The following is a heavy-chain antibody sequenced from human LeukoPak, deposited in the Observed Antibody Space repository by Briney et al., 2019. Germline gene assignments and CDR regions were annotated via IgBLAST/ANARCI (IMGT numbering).Heavy chain of an antibody. CDR1: GFTFSSYW. J-gene: IGHJ4*02. D-gene: IGHD5-24*01. CDR2: INSDGSST. Sequence: GGSLRLSCAASGFTFSSYWMHWVRQAPGKGLVWVSRINSDGSSTSYADSVEGRFTISRDNAKNTLYLQMNSLRAEDTAVYYCARVKDGYIFDYWGQGTLVTVSS. V-gene: IGHV3-74*01. CDR3: ARVKDGYIFDY.